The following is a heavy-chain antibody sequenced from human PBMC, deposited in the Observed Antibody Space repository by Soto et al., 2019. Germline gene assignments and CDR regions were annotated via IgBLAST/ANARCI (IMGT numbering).Heavy chain of an antibody. CDR1: GGSISSGGYY. CDR3: ARGGLGYCSGGSCYPYYFDY. V-gene: IGHV4-31*03. Sequence: QVQLQESGPGLVKPSQTLSLTCTVSGGSISSGGYYWSWIRQHPGKGLEWIGYIYYSGSTYYNPSLTRRVTISVDTSKNQFSLKLSSVAAADTAVYYCARGGLGYCSGGSCYPYYFDYWGQGTLVTVSS. CDR2: IYYSGST. J-gene: IGHJ4*02. D-gene: IGHD2-15*01.